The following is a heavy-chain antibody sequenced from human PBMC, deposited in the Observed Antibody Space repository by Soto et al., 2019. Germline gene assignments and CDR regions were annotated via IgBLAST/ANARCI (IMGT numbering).Heavy chain of an antibody. J-gene: IGHJ4*02. D-gene: IGHD5-18*01. V-gene: IGHV3-30-3*01. Sequence: GGSLRLSCAASGFTFSNYALHWVRQAPGKGLEWVSVISDDGSNKYYADSVKGRFTISRDNSKNTLYLQMNSLRPEDTAVYYCARDLGYGLFDYWGQGTLVTVS. CDR3: ARDLGYGLFDY. CDR2: ISDDGSNK. CDR1: GFTFSNYA.